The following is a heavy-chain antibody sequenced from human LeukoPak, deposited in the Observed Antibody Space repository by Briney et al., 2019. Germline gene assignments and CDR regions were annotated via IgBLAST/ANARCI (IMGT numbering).Heavy chain of an antibody. D-gene: IGHD3-10*01. CDR1: GFTFSSNS. CDR3: ARRRITMVRGVPFDY. J-gene: IGHJ4*02. V-gene: IGHV3-21*01. Sequence: PGGSLRLSCAASGFTFSSNSMNWVRQAPGKGLEWVSSISSSSNYIYYADSVKGRFTISRDNAKNSLYLQMNSLRAEDTAVYYCARRRITMVRGVPFDYWGQGTLVTVSS. CDR2: ISSSSNYI.